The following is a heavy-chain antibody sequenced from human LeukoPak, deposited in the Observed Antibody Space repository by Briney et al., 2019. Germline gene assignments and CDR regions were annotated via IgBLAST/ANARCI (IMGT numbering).Heavy chain of an antibody. J-gene: IGHJ4*02. V-gene: IGHV5-51*01. CDR1: GYGFSSYR. CDR2: IYPGDSDT. Sequence: GESLKISCKGSGYGFSSYRIGWVRQMPGKGLEWMGIIYPGDSDTRYSPSFQGQVTISADKSISTAYLQWSSLKASDTAMYYCARQRRDGYKGDFDYWGQGTLVTVSS. CDR3: ARQRRDGYKGDFDY. D-gene: IGHD5-24*01.